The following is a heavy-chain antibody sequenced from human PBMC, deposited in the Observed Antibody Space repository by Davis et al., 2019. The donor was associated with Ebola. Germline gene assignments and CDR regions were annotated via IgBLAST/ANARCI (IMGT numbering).Heavy chain of an antibody. CDR1: GFTFSSYS. Sequence: PGGSLRLSCAASGFTFSSYSMYWVRQPPGKGLEWVSSITVTSNYTYYADSVKGRFTISRDNPKNPLYLQMTSLRAEDKAVYYCARRSWFDPWGQGTLVTVSS. J-gene: IGHJ5*02. CDR2: ITVTSNYT. CDR3: ARRSWFDP. V-gene: IGHV3-21*01.